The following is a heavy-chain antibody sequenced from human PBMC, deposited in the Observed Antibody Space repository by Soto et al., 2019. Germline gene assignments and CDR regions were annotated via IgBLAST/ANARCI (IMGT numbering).Heavy chain of an antibody. V-gene: IGHV3-7*03. D-gene: IGHD3-10*01. CDR1: GFTFRNYW. CDR3: ARDDGVRTVDF. Sequence: PGGSLRLSCAASGFTFRNYWMTWVRQVQAPGKGLEWVANIKHDGSEQYYVDSVKGRFTISRDNAEDSLYLQMNSLRAEDSAVYYCARDDGVRTVDFWGQGTLVTVSS. CDR2: IKHDGSEQ. J-gene: IGHJ4*02.